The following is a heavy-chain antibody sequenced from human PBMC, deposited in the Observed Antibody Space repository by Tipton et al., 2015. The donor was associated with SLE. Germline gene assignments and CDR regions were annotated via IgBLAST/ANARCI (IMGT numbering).Heavy chain of an antibody. V-gene: IGHV4-31*03. Sequence: TLSLTCTVSGGSISSGTYYWSWIRQHPGKGLEWIGYIFYSGNTYYNPSLKSRVTISLDMSKSQFSLTVRSVTAADTAVYYCARGGKNWSDVFNIWGQGTMVTVSS. CDR3: ARGGKNWSDVFNI. CDR1: GGSISSGTYY. J-gene: IGHJ3*02. D-gene: IGHD1-1*01. CDR2: IFYSGNT.